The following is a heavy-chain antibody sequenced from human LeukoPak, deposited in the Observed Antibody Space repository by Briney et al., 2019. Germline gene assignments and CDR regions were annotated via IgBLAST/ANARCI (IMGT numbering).Heavy chain of an antibody. J-gene: IGHJ5*02. D-gene: IGHD3/OR15-3a*01. Sequence: SQTLSLTCTVSGGSISSGDYYWSWIRQPPGKGLEWIGYIYYSGSTYYNPSLKSRIITSIDTSKNQFSLQLSSVTAADTAVYYCARGLGGWFDPWGQGALVTVSS. CDR3: ARGLGGWFDP. CDR1: GGSISSGDYY. V-gene: IGHV4-30-4*01. CDR2: IYYSGST.